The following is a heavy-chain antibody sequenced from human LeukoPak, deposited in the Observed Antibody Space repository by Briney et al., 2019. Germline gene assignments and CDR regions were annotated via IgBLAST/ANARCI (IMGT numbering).Heavy chain of an antibody. Sequence: ASVKVSXKASGYTFTGYYMHWVRQAPGQGLEWMGWINPNSGGTNYAQKFQGRVTMTRDTSISTAYMELSRLRSDDTAVYYCARGGFLEWLLSHFDYWGQGTLVTVSS. J-gene: IGHJ4*02. CDR2: INPNSGGT. V-gene: IGHV1-2*02. D-gene: IGHD3-3*01. CDR3: ARGGFLEWLLSHFDY. CDR1: GYTFTGYY.